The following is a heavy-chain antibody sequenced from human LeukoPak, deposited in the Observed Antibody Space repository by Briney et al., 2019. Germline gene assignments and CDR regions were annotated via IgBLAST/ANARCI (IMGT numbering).Heavy chain of an antibody. CDR3: ARDEMHYDSSGYYD. Sequence: ASVKVSCKASGGTFSSYAISWVRQAPGQGLEWMGGIIPIFGTANYAQKFQGRVTITADESTSTAYMELSSLRSEDTAVYYCARDEMHYDSSGYYDWGQGTLVTVSS. CDR2: IIPIFGTA. J-gene: IGHJ4*02. CDR1: GGTFSSYA. V-gene: IGHV1-69*13. D-gene: IGHD3-22*01.